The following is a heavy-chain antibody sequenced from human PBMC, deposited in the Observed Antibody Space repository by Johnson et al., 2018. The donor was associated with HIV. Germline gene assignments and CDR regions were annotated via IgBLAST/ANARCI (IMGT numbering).Heavy chain of an antibody. CDR1: GFTVSSNY. Sequence: EVQLVESGGGLIQPGGSLRLSCAASGFTVSSNYMTWVRQAPGKGLEWVSVIYSGRSTYYADSVKGRFTISRDNSKNTLFLQMNSLRAEDTAVYYCARLFYYEAFDIWGQGTIVTVSS. J-gene: IGHJ3*02. CDR2: IYSGRST. V-gene: IGHV3-53*01. D-gene: IGHD3-10*01. CDR3: ARLFYYEAFDI.